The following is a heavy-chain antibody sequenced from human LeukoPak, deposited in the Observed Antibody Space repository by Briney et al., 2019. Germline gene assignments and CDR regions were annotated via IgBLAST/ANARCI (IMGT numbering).Heavy chain of an antibody. V-gene: IGHV4-61*02. Sequence: SETLSLTCTVSGASISGGSYFWVWIRQPAGKGLEWIGRMYTSGSTNYKSSLKSRVTISSDTCKNQLSLKLNSVTAADTAVYYCVRNVYYSGYSCSLYAFDIWGQGTLVTVSS. CDR3: VRNVYYSGYSCSLYAFDI. D-gene: IGHD2-15*01. CDR1: GASISGGSYF. CDR2: MYTSGST. J-gene: IGHJ3*02.